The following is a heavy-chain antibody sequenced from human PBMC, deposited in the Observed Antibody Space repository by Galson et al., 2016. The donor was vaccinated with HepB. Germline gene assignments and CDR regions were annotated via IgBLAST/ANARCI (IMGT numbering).Heavy chain of an antibody. Sequence: SLRLSCAASGFSFSSYAMNWVRQAPGKGLEWVSFISASGGWTNYADSVKGRFTISRDNSRDTLYLQMDSLRGDDTAVYFRAKGPAGHYTPWGSYRDEWWGQGTLVTVSS. CDR1: GFSFSSYA. CDR3: AKGPAGHYTPWGSYRDEW. CDR2: ISASGGWT. J-gene: IGHJ4*02. V-gene: IGHV3-23*01. D-gene: IGHD3-16*02.